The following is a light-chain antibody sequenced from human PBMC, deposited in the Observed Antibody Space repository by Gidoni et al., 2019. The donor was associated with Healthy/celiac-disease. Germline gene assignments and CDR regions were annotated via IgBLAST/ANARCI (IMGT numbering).Light chain of an antibody. CDR2: WAS. Sequence: FMTPSPESLAVSPGERATINCKSSQSVYYSPNNYNYLAWYQQRPGQPPKLLIYWASTRASGVPDRISGSGSGTDFTLTINNLQTEDVAVYYCQQYITSRPAFXGXTRVEI. CDR3: QQYITSRPA. V-gene: IGKV4-1*01. CDR1: QSVYYSPNNYNY. J-gene: IGKJ4*01.